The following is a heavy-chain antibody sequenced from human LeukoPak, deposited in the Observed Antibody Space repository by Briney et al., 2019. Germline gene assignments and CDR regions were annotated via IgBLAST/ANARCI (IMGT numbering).Heavy chain of an antibody. Sequence: GGSLRLSCAASGFTFSSYAMHWVRQAPGKGLEWVAVISYDGSNKYYADSVKGRFTISRDNSKNTLYLQMNSLRAEDTAVYYCARAADSSGYLLAYFDYWGQGTLVTVSS. J-gene: IGHJ4*02. V-gene: IGHV3-30*04. D-gene: IGHD3-22*01. CDR1: GFTFSSYA. CDR3: ARAADSSGYLLAYFDY. CDR2: ISYDGSNK.